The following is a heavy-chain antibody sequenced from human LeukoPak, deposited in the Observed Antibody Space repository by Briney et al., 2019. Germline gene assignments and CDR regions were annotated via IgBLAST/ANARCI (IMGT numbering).Heavy chain of an antibody. V-gene: IGHV3-30*02. Sequence: GGSLRLSCAASGFTFSSYGMHWVRQAPGKGLEWVAFIRYDGSNKYYADSVKGRFTISRDNSKNTLYLQMNSLRAEDTAVYYCARDGNIVVVPAALYYYYYYMDVWGKGTTVTVSS. D-gene: IGHD2-2*01. CDR2: IRYDGSNK. CDR1: GFTFSSYG. J-gene: IGHJ6*03. CDR3: ARDGNIVVVPAALYYYYYYMDV.